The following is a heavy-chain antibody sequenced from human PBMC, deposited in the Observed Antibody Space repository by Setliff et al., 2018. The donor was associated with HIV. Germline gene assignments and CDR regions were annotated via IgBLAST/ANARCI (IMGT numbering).Heavy chain of an antibody. J-gene: IGHJ3*02. Sequence: PGGSLRLSCAASGFTFSTYWMSWVRQAPGKGLGWVGFIRSHDYGGSTEYAASVRGRFTVSRDDSKSIAYLQINSLKTEDTAVYYCTRDKGYAFDIWGQGTMVTVSS. CDR1: GFTFSTYW. D-gene: IGHD5-18*01. CDR3: TRDKGYAFDI. CDR2: IRSHDYGGST. V-gene: IGHV3-49*04.